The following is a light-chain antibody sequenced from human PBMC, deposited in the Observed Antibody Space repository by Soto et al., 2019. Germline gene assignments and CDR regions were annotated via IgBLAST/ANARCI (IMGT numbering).Light chain of an antibody. CDR3: QQRSNWPLMYT. Sequence: EIVLTQSPATLSLSPGERATLSCRASQSVSSYLAWYQQKPGRAPRLLIYDASNRATGIPDRFSGSGSGTDFTLTISSLEPEDFAVYYCQQRSNWPLMYTFGQGTKLEIK. V-gene: IGKV3-11*01. J-gene: IGKJ2*01. CDR2: DAS. CDR1: QSVSSY.